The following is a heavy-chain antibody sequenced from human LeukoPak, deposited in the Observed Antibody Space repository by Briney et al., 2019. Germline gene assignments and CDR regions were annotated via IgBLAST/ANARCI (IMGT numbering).Heavy chain of an antibody. CDR2: ISSSSSTI. Sequence: GGSLRLSCAASGFAFSDYYMNWIRQAPGKGLEWVSYISSSSSTIYYADSVKGRFTISRDNAKNSLYLQMNSLRTEDTAVYYCAREIRGYSYFDYWGQGTLVTVSS. J-gene: IGHJ4*02. CDR1: GFAFSDYY. V-gene: IGHV3-11*01. D-gene: IGHD1-26*01. CDR3: AREIRGYSYFDY.